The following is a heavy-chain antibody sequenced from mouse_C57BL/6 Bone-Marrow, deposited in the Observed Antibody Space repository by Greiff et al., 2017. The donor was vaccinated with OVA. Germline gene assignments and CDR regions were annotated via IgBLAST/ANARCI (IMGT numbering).Heavy chain of an antibody. CDR2: INPSTGGT. D-gene: IGHD1-1*01. V-gene: IGHV1-42*01. CDR3: ARSTTEDY. J-gene: IGHJ2*01. CDR1: GYSFTGYY. Sequence: VQLQQSGPELVKPGASVKISCKASGYSFTGYYMNWVKQSPEKSLEWIGEINPSTGGTTYNQKFKAKATLTVDKSSSTAYMQLKSLTSEDSAVYYCARSTTEDYWGQGTTLTVSS.